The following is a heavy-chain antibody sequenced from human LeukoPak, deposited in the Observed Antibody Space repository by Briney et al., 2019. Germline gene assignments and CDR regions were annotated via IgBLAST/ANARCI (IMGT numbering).Heavy chain of an antibody. D-gene: IGHD1-1*01. V-gene: IGHV4-39*01. CDR1: GGSISSSSYY. J-gene: IGHJ3*02. CDR2: IYYSGST. CDR3: ARPQYNGNDYPAAFDI. Sequence: PSETLSLTCTVSGGSISSSSYYWGWIRQPPGKGLEWIGSIYYSGSTYYNPSLKSRVTISVDTSKNQFYLKLSSVTAADTAVYYCARPQYNGNDYPAAFDIWGQGTMVTVSS.